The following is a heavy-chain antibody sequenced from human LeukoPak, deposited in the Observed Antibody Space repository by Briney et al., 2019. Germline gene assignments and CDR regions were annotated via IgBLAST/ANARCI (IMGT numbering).Heavy chain of an antibody. D-gene: IGHD1-14*01. CDR2: IYSGGST. Sequence: GGSLRLSCAASGFTVSSNYMSWVRQAPGKGLEWVSVIYSGGSTYYADSVKGRFTISRDNPKNTLYLQMNSLRAEDTAVYYCASAAVSSHDAFDIWGQGTMVTVSS. J-gene: IGHJ3*02. V-gene: IGHV3-66*01. CDR3: ASAAVSSHDAFDI. CDR1: GFTVSSNY.